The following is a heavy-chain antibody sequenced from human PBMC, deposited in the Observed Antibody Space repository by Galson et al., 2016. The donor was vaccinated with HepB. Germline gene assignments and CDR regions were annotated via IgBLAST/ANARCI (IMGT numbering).Heavy chain of an antibody. V-gene: IGHV5-51*01. CDR3: AKLGSGYFTDAFDI. CDR1: GYTFTDYW. J-gene: IGHJ3*02. CDR2: IYPGDSET. Sequence: QSGADVKKPGESLKISCMGSGYTFTDYWIAWVRQMPGKGLEWMGIIYPGDSETRYSPSFQGQVTISADKSIITAYLQWSTLKASDTAMYYCAKLGSGYFTDAFDIWGQGKMVTVSS. D-gene: IGHD5-12*01.